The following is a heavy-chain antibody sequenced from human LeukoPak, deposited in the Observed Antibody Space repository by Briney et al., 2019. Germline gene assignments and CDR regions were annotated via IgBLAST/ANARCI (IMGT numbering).Heavy chain of an antibody. D-gene: IGHD3-10*01. CDR1: GFTSDDYG. Sequence: PGRSLRLSCAPSGFTSDDYGMSWVRQTPGEGLEWVSGNKWIGGGTGSEDPSRVRFTISRDNAKNTLYLQMNSLRAEETALYYCARVKLLYGSGVGDVFNLWGRGTVVSVS. CDR2: NKWIGGGT. CDR3: ARVKLLYGSGVGDVFNL. V-gene: IGHV3-20*04. J-gene: IGHJ3*01.